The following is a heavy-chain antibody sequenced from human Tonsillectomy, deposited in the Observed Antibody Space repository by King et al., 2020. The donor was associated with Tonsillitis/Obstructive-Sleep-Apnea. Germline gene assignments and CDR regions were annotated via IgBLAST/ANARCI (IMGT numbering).Heavy chain of an antibody. J-gene: IGHJ4*02. CDR2: IYSGGST. CDR3: ARDQSSSWYFYFDY. V-gene: IGHV3-53*01. D-gene: IGHD6-13*01. Sequence: PGGARRLSWAASGFTVSSNYMSWVRQAPGKGREWVSVIYSGGSTYYADSVKGRFTISRDNSKNTLYLQMNSLRAEDTAVYYCARDQSSSWYFYFDYWGQGTLVTVSS. CDR1: GFTVSSNY.